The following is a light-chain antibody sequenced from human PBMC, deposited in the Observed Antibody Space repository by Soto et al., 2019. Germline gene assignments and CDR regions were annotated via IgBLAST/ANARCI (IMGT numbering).Light chain of an antibody. CDR1: QSLSSSF. CDR3: QQYGSSPPTWT. J-gene: IGKJ1*01. CDR2: GAS. Sequence: NVFTQSPGTLSLSPGERATLSCRASQSLSSSFLAWYQQKPGQAPRLLIYGASSRATGIPDRFSGSGSGTDFTLTISRLEPENFAVYYCQQYGSSPPTWTFGQGTKVDI. V-gene: IGKV3-20*01.